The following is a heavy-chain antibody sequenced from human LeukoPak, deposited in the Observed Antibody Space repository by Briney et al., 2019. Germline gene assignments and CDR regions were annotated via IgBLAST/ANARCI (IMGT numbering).Heavy chain of an antibody. J-gene: IGHJ4*02. D-gene: IGHD2-21*01. Sequence: PGGSLRLSCAASGFIFSGSVIHWVRQASGKGLEWVGRIRTNADSYATAYAASVKGRFTISRDDSKNTAFLQMNSLKNEDTAVYYCVWAALGDISFDFWGQGTLVTVSS. V-gene: IGHV3-73*01. CDR1: GFIFSGSV. CDR2: IRTNADSYAT. CDR3: VWAALGDISFDF.